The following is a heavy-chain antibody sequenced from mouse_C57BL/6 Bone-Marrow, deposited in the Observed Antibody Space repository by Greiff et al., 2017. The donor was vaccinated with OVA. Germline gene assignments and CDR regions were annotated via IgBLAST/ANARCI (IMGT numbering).Heavy chain of an antibody. J-gene: IGHJ3*01. D-gene: IGHD1-1*01. CDR1: GFTFSDAW. CDR3: TGVLRAY. Sequence: EVKLVESGGGLVQPGGSMKLSCAASGFTFSDAWMDWVRQSPEKGLEWVADIRNKANNHATYYAESVKGRYTISRDDSKSSVYLQMNSLRAEDTGIYYCTGVLRAYWGQGTLVTVSA. CDR2: IRNKANNHAT. V-gene: IGHV6-6*01.